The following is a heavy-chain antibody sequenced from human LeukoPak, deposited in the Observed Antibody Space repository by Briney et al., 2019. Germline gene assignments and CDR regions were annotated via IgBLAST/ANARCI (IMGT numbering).Heavy chain of an antibody. CDR1: GYTFTSYY. CDR2: INPSGGST. V-gene: IGHV1-46*01. CDR3: ARGDCSGGSCYSLYYYYMDV. Sequence: VASVKVSCKASGYTFTSYYMHWVRQAPGQGLEWMGIINPSGGSTSYAQKFQGRVTMTRNTSISTAYMELSSLRSEDTAVYYCARGDCSGGSCYSLYYYYMDVWGKGTTVTISS. D-gene: IGHD2-15*01. J-gene: IGHJ6*03.